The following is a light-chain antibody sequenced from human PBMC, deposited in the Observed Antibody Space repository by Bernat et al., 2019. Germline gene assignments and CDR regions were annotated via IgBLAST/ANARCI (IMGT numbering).Light chain of an antibody. V-gene: IGKV1-6*01. Sequence: AIQMTQSPSSLSASVGDRVTITCRASQGIGNELGWYQQKPGKAPKVLIYAASTLQSGVPSRFSGSGSGTDFTLTINSLQPEDFATYYCLQDHAYPWTFGQGTKVEIK. J-gene: IGKJ1*01. CDR1: QGIGNE. CDR3: LQDHAYPWT. CDR2: AAS.